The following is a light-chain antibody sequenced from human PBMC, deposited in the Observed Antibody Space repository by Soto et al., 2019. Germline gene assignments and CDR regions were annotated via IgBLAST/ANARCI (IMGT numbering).Light chain of an antibody. CDR2: DVS. V-gene: IGLV2-11*01. J-gene: IGLJ3*02. Sequence: QSVLTQPRSVSGSPGQSVSISCTGTSSDVGGYNYVSWYQQHPGKAPKVMIYDVSKRPSGVPDRFSGSKSGNTASLTVSGLQAEDEADYYCSSYAGSNNWVFGGGTKLTVL. CDR3: SSYAGSNNWV. CDR1: SSDVGGYNY.